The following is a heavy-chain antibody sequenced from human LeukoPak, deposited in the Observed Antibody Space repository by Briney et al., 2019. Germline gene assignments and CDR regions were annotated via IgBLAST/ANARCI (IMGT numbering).Heavy chain of an antibody. Sequence: GGSLRLSCAASGFTFSDYYMSWIRQAPGKGLEWVSYISSSGSTIYYADSVKGRFTISRDNAKNSLYLQMNSLRAEDTAVYYCARSLQWLVHPFDYWGQGTLVTVSS. CDR2: ISSSGSTI. CDR1: GFTFSDYY. D-gene: IGHD6-19*01. CDR3: ARSLQWLVHPFDY. V-gene: IGHV3-11*01. J-gene: IGHJ4*02.